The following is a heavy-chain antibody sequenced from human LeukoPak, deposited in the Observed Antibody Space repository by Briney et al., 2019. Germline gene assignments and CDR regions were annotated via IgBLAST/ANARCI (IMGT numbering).Heavy chain of an antibody. CDR1: GFTFSSYA. CDR3: AKEGVEETYYDFWRGYHFDY. V-gene: IGHV3-23*01. J-gene: IGHJ4*02. D-gene: IGHD3-3*01. Sequence: GGSLRLSCAASGFTFSSYAMSWVRQAPGKGLEWVSAISGSGGSTYYADSVRGRFTISRDNSKNTLYLQMSSLRAEDTAVYYCAKEGVEETYYDFWRGYHFDYWGQGTLVTVSS. CDR2: ISGSGGST.